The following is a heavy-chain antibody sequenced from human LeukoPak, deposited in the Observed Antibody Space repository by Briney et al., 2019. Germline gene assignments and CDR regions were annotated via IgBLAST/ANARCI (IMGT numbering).Heavy chain of an antibody. V-gene: IGHV1-69*13. CDR1: GGTFSSYA. D-gene: IGHD1-26*01. J-gene: IGHJ6*02. Sequence: SVKVSCKASGGTFSSYAISWVRQAPGQGLEWMGGIIPIFGTANYAQKFQGRVTITADESTSTAYMELSSLRSEDTAVYYCASSESGSYYYYGMDVWGQGTTVTVSS. CDR2: IIPIFGTA. CDR3: ASSESGSYYYYGMDV.